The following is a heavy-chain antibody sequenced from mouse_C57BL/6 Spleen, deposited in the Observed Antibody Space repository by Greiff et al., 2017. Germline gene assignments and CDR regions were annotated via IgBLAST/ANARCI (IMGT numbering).Heavy chain of an antibody. CDR3: ANNDYAFAY. CDR1: GYSITSGYY. Sequence: ESGPGLVKPSQSLSLTCSVTGYSITSGYYWNWIRQFPGNKLEWMGYISYDGSNNYNPSLKNRISITRDTSKNQFFLKLNSVTTEDTATYYCANNDYAFAYWGQGTLVTVSA. CDR2: ISYDGSN. D-gene: IGHD2-4*01. J-gene: IGHJ3*01. V-gene: IGHV3-6*01.